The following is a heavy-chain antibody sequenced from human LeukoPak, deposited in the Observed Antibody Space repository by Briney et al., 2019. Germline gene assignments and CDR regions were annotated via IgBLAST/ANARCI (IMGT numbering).Heavy chain of an antibody. J-gene: IGHJ5*02. Sequence: SETPSLTCAVYGGSFSGYYWSWIRQPPGKGLEWIGEINHSGSTNYNPSLKSRVTISVDTSKNQFSLKLSSVTAADTAVYYCARGHVSSAAGTGWFDPWGQGTLVTVSS. CDR2: INHSGST. CDR1: GGSFSGYY. V-gene: IGHV4-34*01. D-gene: IGHD6-13*01. CDR3: ARGHVSSAAGTGWFDP.